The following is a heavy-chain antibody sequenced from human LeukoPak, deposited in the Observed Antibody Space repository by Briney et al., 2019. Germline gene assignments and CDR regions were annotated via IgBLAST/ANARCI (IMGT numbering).Heavy chain of an antibody. CDR2: SNAYSGDT. CDR1: DYRFTTYG. J-gene: IGHJ4*02. D-gene: IGHD2-2*01. V-gene: IGHV1-18*01. Sequence: ASVKVSCKVSDYRFTTYGISWVRQAPGQGLEWMGWSNAYSGDTDYSQNFQDRVTMATDTSTATAYMDLRSLRPDDTAVYYCVFGECSSTSCYPRRDYWGQGTLVTVSS. CDR3: VFGECSSTSCYPRRDY.